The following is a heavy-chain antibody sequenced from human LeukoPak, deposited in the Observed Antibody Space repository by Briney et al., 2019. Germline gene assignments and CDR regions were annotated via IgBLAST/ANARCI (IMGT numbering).Heavy chain of an antibody. CDR1: GYTFTNYG. CDR2: INTNTENP. J-gene: IGHJ4*02. Sequence: ASVKVSCKASGYTFTNYGMNWVRQAPGQGLEWMGWINTNTENPTYAQGFTGRFVFSLDTSVSTAYLQITSLKAEDTAVYYCARDCSGASCYSHGFWGQGTLVTVSS. V-gene: IGHV7-4-1*02. CDR3: ARDCSGASCYSHGF. D-gene: IGHD2-15*01.